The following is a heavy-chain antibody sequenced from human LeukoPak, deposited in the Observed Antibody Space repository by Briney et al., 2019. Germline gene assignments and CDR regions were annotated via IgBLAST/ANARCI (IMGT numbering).Heavy chain of an antibody. Sequence: GASVKVSCKASGDTFSSYAFSWVRQAPGQGLEWMGAIIPMSGTTHYAQNFQGRVTITSDESTRTVYLEVTSLRSEDTALYYCARSNNVFFAGDHWGQGTLDTVSS. CDR2: IIPMSGTT. D-gene: IGHD1/OR15-1a*01. V-gene: IGHV1-69*13. CDR3: ARSNNVFFAGDH. J-gene: IGHJ4*02. CDR1: GDTFSSYA.